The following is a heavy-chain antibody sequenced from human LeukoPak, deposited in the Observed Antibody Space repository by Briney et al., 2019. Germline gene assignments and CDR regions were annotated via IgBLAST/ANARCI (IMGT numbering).Heavy chain of an antibody. CDR1: DYSISSGYY. V-gene: IGHV4-38-2*01. CDR2: IYHGGST. J-gene: IGHJ4*02. D-gene: IGHD1-7*01. Sequence: SETLSLTCAVSDYSISSGYYWGWIGQRPGKGLQWIGSIYHGGSTYYNPALESRVTISVDTSNNQSSLKVSSGTAAGLAVYYCARVDNWSYPYLGQGILVTVSS. CDR3: ARVDNWSYPY.